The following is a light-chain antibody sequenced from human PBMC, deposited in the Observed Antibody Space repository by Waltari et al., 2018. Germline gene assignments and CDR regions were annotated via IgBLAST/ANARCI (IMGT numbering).Light chain of an antibody. CDR3: QHYLRLPVT. Sequence: EIVLTQSPGTLSWTLGERATLSCRASQSVGRPLTWYQQKPGQAPRLLIYGASTRAPGIPDRFSGSGSGTDFSLTISRLEPDDFAVYFCQHYLRLPVTFGQGTTVEI. CDR1: QSVGRP. V-gene: IGKV3-20*01. J-gene: IGKJ1*01. CDR2: GAS.